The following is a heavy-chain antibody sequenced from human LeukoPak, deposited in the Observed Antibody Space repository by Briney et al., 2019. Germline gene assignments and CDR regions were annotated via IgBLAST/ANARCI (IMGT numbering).Heavy chain of an antibody. D-gene: IGHD5-24*01. J-gene: IGHJ4*02. V-gene: IGHV3-21*01. Sequence: GGSLRLSCAASGFIFSSYSMNWVRQAPGKGLEWVSSISSSSSYIYYADSVKGRFTISRDNAKNSLYLQMNSLRAEDAAVYYCARGRDGYNLRYWGQGTLVTVSS. CDR2: ISSSSSYI. CDR3: ARGRDGYNLRY. CDR1: GFIFSSYS.